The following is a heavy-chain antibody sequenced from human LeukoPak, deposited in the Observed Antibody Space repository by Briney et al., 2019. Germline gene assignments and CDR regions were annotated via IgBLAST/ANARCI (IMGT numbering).Heavy chain of an antibody. CDR1: GFTFSSYG. CDR2: IRYDESKK. Sequence: PGGSLRLSCAASGFTFSSYGMHWVRQAPGKGLEWVAFIRYDESKKYYADSVKGRFTVSRDNSKNTVYLQMNSLTVEDTAVYYCAKETSSSFDYWGQGTLVTVSS. D-gene: IGHD6-6*01. V-gene: IGHV3-30*02. J-gene: IGHJ4*02. CDR3: AKETSSSFDY.